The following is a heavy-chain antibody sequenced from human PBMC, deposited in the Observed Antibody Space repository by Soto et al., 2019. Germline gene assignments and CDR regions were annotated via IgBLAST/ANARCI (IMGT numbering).Heavy chain of an antibody. Sequence: SETLSLTCTVSGGSISSYYWSWIRQPPGKGLEWIGYIYYSGSTNYNPSLKSRVTISVDTSKNQFSLKLSSVTAADTAVYYCARLPPGIAVGFDYWGQGTLVTVSS. CDR2: IYYSGST. V-gene: IGHV4-59*01. D-gene: IGHD6-19*01. CDR1: GGSISSYY. J-gene: IGHJ4*02. CDR3: ARLPPGIAVGFDY.